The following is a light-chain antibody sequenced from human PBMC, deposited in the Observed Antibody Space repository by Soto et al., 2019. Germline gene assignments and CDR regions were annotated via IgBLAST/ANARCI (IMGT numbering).Light chain of an antibody. CDR3: AAWDDSLNGYV. J-gene: IGLJ1*01. CDR1: SSNIGTNT. CDR2: GDN. V-gene: IGLV1-44*01. Sequence: QSLLTQSPSASGTPGQRVTISCSGSSSNIGTNTVNWYQQLPGTAPKLLIYGDNQRPSGVPDRFSGSKSGTSASLAISGLQSEDEADYYCAAWDDSLNGYVFAAGTKVTVL.